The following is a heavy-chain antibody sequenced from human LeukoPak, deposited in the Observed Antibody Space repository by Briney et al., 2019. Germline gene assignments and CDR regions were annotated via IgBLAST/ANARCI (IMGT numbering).Heavy chain of an antibody. CDR3: ARTIAARFDY. V-gene: IGHV4-59*12. Sequence: SETLSLTCTVSGGSISSYYWSWIRQPPGKGLEWIGYIYYSGSTNYNPSLKSRVTISVDKSKNQFSLKLSSVTAADTAVYYCARTIAARFDYWGQGTLVTVSS. D-gene: IGHD6-6*01. CDR2: IYYSGST. CDR1: GGSISSYY. J-gene: IGHJ4*02.